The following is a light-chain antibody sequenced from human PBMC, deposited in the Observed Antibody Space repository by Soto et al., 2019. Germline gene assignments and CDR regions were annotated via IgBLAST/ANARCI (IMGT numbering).Light chain of an antibody. Sequence: EIVMTQSPATLSVSPGERATLSCRASQSVSSNLAWYQQKPGQPPRLLIYGASTRATGIPARFSGSGSGTEFHLTISSLQSEDFAVYYCQQYNNWPPWTFGQGTKVEIK. J-gene: IGKJ1*01. CDR2: GAS. CDR1: QSVSSN. V-gene: IGKV3-15*01. CDR3: QQYNNWPPWT.